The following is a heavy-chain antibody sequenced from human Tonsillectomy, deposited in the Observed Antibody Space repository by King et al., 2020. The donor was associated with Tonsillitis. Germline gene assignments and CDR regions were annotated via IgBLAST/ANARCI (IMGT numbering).Heavy chain of an antibody. J-gene: IGHJ4*02. D-gene: IGHD1-7*01. CDR2: TYYRSQWYN. Sequence: VQLQQSGPGLVKPSQTLSLTCAISGDSVSSSRAAWNWIRQSPSRGLEWLGRTYYRSQWYNDYAVSVESRIIINADTSRNQFSLHLNSVTPEDTAVYYCARDLYSWNYVEVPFDYWGQGTLVTVSS. CDR1: GDSVSSSRAA. V-gene: IGHV6-1*01. CDR3: ARDLYSWNYVEVPFDY.